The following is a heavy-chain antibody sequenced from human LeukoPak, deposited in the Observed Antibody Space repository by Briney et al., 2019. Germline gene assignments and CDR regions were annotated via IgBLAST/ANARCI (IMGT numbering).Heavy chain of an antibody. CDR1: GYTFTSYG. D-gene: IGHD3-10*01. J-gene: IGHJ6*02. CDR2: ISAYNGNT. CDR3: ARDVLLWFGELLPIYYYYGMDV. V-gene: IGHV1-18*01. Sequence: ASVKVSCKASGYTFTSYGISWVRQAPGQGLVWMGWISAYNGNTNYAQKLQGRVSMTTDTSTSTAYMELRSLRSDDTAVYYCARDVLLWFGELLPIYYYYGMDVWGQGTTVTVSS.